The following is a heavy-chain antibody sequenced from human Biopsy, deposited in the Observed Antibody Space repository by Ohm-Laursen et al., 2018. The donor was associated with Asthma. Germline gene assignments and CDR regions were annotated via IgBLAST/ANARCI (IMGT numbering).Heavy chain of an antibody. CDR3: ARAVDYSHYYGIDV. Sequence: ASVKVSCKTSGYTFYSAGITWVRQAPGQGLEWMGWISVYNGNTKVAQKLQDRATMITDTSTSTAYMELRSLRSDDTAVYFCARAVDYSHYYGIDVWGQGTTVTVS. D-gene: IGHD3-10*01. CDR1: GYTFYSAG. V-gene: IGHV1-18*01. CDR2: ISVYNGNT. J-gene: IGHJ6*02.